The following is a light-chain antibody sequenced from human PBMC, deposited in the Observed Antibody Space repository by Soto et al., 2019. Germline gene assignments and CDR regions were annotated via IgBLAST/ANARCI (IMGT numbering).Light chain of an antibody. Sequence: QSVPTQPASVSGSPGQSITISCTGTSSDVGGYNYVSWYQHHPGKAPKLLIYEVSYRPSGVSDRFSGSKSANTASLTISGLQAEDEADYYRSSYTSGSLRVFGTGTKVTVL. J-gene: IGLJ1*01. CDR2: EVS. CDR1: SSDVGGYNY. V-gene: IGLV2-14*01. CDR3: SSYTSGSLRV.